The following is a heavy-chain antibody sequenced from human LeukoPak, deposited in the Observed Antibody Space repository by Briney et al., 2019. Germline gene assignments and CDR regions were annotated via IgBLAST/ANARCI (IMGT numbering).Heavy chain of an antibody. CDR2: INSDGSST. V-gene: IGHV3-74*01. CDR3: ARDLLTGFDY. Sequence: GGSLRLSCAASGCTFSSYWMHWVRQTPQKGLVWVSRINSDGSSTSHADSVKGRFTISRDNAKNTLYLQMNSLGAEDTAVYYCARDLLTGFDYWGQGTLVTVSS. D-gene: IGHD1-20*01. CDR1: GCTFSSYW. J-gene: IGHJ4*02.